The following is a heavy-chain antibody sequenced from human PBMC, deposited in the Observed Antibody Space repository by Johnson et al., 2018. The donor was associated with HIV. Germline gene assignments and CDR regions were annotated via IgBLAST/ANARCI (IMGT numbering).Heavy chain of an antibody. Sequence: QVQLVESGGGVVQPGRSLRLSCAASGFTFSSYGMHWVRQAPGKGLEWVAVIWYDGSNKYYADSVKGRFTISRDNSKKTLYLQMNSLRAEDTAVYYCAKDLNYGSGPVDIWGQGTMVTVSS. V-gene: IGHV3-33*06. CDR3: AKDLNYGSGPVDI. CDR1: GFTFSSYG. CDR2: IWYDGSNK. D-gene: IGHD3-10*01. J-gene: IGHJ3*02.